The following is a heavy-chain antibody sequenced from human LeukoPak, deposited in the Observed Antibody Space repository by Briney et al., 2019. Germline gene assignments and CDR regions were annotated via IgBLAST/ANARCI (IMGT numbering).Heavy chain of an antibody. D-gene: IGHD1-26*01. CDR1: GGSFSGYY. CDR3: ASSLSYSTIDY. CDR2: INHSGSS. V-gene: IGHV4-34*01. J-gene: IGHJ4*02. Sequence: SETLSLTCAVYGGSFSGYYWSWIRQPPGEGLKWIGEINHSGSSNYNPSLKSRVTISVDTSKNQFSLKLSSVTAADTAVYYCASSLSYSTIDYWGQGTLVTVSS.